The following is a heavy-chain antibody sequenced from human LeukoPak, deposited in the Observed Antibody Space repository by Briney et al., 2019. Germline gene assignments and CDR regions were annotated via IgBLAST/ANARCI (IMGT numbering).Heavy chain of an antibody. CDR1: GFSVSSSGVA. J-gene: IGHJ4*02. V-gene: IGHV2-5*01. CDR2: IYWNDDD. Sequence: SGPTLVNPTETLTLTCTCSGFSVSSSGVAVGWIRQPPGKALEWLGHIYWNDDDRYSTSLRSRVTITRDTSENQVVLTMTNMDPVDTATYYCAHLTTSAYYYDYWGQGTLVTVS. CDR3: AHLTTSAYYYDY. D-gene: IGHD1-1*01.